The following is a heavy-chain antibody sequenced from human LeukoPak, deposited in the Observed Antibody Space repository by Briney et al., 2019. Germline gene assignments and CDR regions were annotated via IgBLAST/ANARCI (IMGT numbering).Heavy chain of an antibody. CDR2: VSNSDSTI. CDR1: GFTFSSYE. Sequence: GGSLRLSCAASGFTFSSYEMNWVREAPGKGLEWVLYVSNSDSTIHYADSVKGRFTIPRNNAQNPLYLQMSSLRPENTAVYYCPRVEDDYGDHYYGMDVWGQETTVTVSS. D-gene: IGHD4-17*01. CDR3: PRVEDDYGDHYYGMDV. V-gene: IGHV3-48*03. J-gene: IGHJ6*02.